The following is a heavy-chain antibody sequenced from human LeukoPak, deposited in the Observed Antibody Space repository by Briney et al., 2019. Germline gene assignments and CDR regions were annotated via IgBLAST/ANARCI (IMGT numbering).Heavy chain of an antibody. V-gene: IGHV1-8*01. CDR1: GYTFTSYD. Sequence: RASVKVSCKASGYTFTSYDINWVRQATGQGLAWMGWMNPNSGNTGYAQKFQGRVTMTRNTSISTAYMELSSLRSEATAEYYCARGWGGWYYFDYWGQGTLVTVSS. CDR3: ARGWGGWYYFDY. D-gene: IGHD6-19*01. CDR2: MNPNSGNT. J-gene: IGHJ4*02.